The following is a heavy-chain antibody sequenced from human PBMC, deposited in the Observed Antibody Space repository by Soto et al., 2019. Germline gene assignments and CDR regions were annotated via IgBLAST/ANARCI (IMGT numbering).Heavy chain of an antibody. CDR2: ISAYNGNT. D-gene: IGHD6-19*01. J-gene: IGHJ3*02. CDR3: ARDRYSSGWGDAFDI. Sequence: ASVKVSCKASGYTFTSYGISWVRQAPGQGLEWMGWISAYNGNTNYAQKLQGRVTMTTDTSTSTAYMELRSLRSDDTAVYYCARDRYSSGWGDAFDIWGQGTMVTVSS. CDR1: GYTFTSYG. V-gene: IGHV1-18*01.